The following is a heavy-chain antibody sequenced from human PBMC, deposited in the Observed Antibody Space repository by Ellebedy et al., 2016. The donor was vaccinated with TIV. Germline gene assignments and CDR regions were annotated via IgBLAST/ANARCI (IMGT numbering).Heavy chain of an antibody. J-gene: IGHJ4*02. CDR2: ISSSSSYI. D-gene: IGHD6-19*01. V-gene: IGHV3-21*04. Sequence: GESLKISCAASGFTFSSYSMNWVRQAPGKGLEWVSSISSSSSYIYYADSVKGRFTISRDNARNSLYLQMNSLRAEDTAVYYCARGNAQRYSSHIDYWGQGTLVTVSS. CDR1: GFTFSSYS. CDR3: ARGNAQRYSSHIDY.